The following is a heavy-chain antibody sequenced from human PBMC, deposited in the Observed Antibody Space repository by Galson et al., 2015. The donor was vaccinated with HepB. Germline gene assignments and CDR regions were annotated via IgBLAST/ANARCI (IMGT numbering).Heavy chain of an antibody. CDR1: GGTFSSYA. CDR3: ARGFLGKATRGNWYFEL. V-gene: IGHV1-69*13. D-gene: IGHD1-26*01. J-gene: IGHJ2*01. CDR2: IIPIFGTA. Sequence: SVKVSCKASGGTFSSYAISWVRQAPGQGLEWMGGIIPIFGTANYAQKFQGRVTITADESTSTAYMELSSPRSEDTAVYYCARGFLGKATRGNWYFELWGRGTLVTVSS.